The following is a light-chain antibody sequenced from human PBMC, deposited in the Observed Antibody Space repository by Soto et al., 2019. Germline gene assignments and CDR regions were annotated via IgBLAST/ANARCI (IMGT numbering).Light chain of an antibody. CDR3: QQYNNWPIT. CDR1: QSISSW. J-gene: IGKJ5*01. V-gene: IGKV1-5*01. Sequence: DIQMTQSPSTLSASVGDRVTISCRASQSISSWLAWYQQKPGKAPKLLVYDASTLQSGVATRFSGSGSGTEFTLTISSLQSEDFAVYFCQQYNNWPITFGQGTRLEIK. CDR2: DAS.